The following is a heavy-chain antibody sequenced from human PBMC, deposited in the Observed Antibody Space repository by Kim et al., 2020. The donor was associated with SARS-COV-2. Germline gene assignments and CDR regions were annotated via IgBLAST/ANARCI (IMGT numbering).Heavy chain of an antibody. CDR2: ISYSGTT. Sequence: SETLSLTCTVSGGSISGNTQYWGWVRKPPGKGLGWITSISYSGTTYDNPSLKSRVTISVATSKNQFYLHLSSVTAADTAVYYCARRTTVETPRGFYLDL. D-gene: IGHD4-17*01. V-gene: IGHV4-39*01. CDR3: ARRTTVETPRGFYLDL. CDR1: GGSISGNTQY. J-gene: IGHJ2*01.